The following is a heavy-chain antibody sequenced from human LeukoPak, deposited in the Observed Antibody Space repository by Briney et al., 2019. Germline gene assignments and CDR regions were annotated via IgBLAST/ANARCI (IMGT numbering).Heavy chain of an antibody. J-gene: IGHJ6*03. V-gene: IGHV4-34*01. CDR1: GGSFSGYY. CDR2: INHSGST. CDR3: ARGGPYSSGWYRGYYYYYMDV. Sequence: PSETLSLTCAVYGGSFSGYYWSWIRQPPGKGLEWIGEINHSGSTNYNPSLKSRVTISVDTSKNQFSLKLSSVTPADTAVYYCARGGPYSSGWYRGYYYYYMDVWGKGTTVTISS. D-gene: IGHD6-19*01.